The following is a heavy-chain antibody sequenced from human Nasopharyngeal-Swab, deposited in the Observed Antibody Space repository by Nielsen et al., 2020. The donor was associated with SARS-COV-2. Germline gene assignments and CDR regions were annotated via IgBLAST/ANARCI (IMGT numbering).Heavy chain of an antibody. V-gene: IGHV1-8*01. CDR3: ARDIVVVVAATPYYYYGMDV. Sequence: ALVKVSCKASGNSFTRYDINWVRQVTGPGLEWMGWMNPYSGNTGYAQKFQGRVTMTRNTSISTAYMELSSLRSDDTAVYYCARDIVVVVAATPYYYYGMDVWGQGTTVTVSS. J-gene: IGHJ6*02. CDR2: MNPYSGNT. CDR1: GNSFTRYD. D-gene: IGHD2-15*01.